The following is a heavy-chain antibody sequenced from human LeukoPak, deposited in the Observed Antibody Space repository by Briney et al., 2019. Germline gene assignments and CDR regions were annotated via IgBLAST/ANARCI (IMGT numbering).Heavy chain of an antibody. Sequence: ASVKVSCKASGHTFTGYYMHWVRQAPGQGLEWMGWINPNSGGTNYAQKFQGRVTMTRDTSISTAYMELSRLRSDDTAVYYCARARGVISPDFDYWGQGTLVTVSS. J-gene: IGHJ4*02. V-gene: IGHV1-2*02. CDR3: ARARGVISPDFDY. CDR1: GHTFTGYY. CDR2: INPNSGGT. D-gene: IGHD3-10*01.